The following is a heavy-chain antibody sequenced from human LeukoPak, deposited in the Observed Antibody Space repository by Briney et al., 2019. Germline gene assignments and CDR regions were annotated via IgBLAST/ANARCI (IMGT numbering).Heavy chain of an antibody. D-gene: IGHD4-17*01. J-gene: IGHJ4*02. V-gene: IGHV4-34*01. CDR1: GGFFSGYY. CDR3: ARGPCYGDYVYYFDY. Sequence: SETLSLTCAVYGGFFSGYYWSWIRQPPGKGLEWIGEINHSGSTNYNPSLKSRVTISVDTSKNQFSLKLSSVTAADTAVYYCARGPCYGDYVYYFDYWGQGTLVTVSS. CDR2: INHSGST.